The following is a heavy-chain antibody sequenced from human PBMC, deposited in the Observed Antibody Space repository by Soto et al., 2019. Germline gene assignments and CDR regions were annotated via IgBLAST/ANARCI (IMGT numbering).Heavy chain of an antibody. CDR3: SRRAPEGFDP. CDR2: IDYSGST. Sequence: QLQLQESGPGLVKPSETLSLTCTVSGGTIRSSNYYWAWIRQPPGKGLEWIGSIDYSGSTYYNPFPKSPVTISADTSKDPLSLKPGPVAPGETGLFYCSRRAPEGFDPWGQGTLVTVSS. V-gene: IGHV4-39*02. J-gene: IGHJ5*02. CDR1: GGTIRSSNYY.